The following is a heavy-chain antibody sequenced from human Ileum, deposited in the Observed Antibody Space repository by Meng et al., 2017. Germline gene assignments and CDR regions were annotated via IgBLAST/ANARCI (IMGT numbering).Heavy chain of an antibody. Sequence: GGSLRLSCAASGFTFSNYGFSWVRQAPGKGLEWVSGISGSGRNTYYADSVKGRFSISRDNSKNTLYLQMNSLRVEDTAVYYCAKASDFGFGSNNYWGQGTLVTVSS. CDR1: GFTFSNYG. J-gene: IGHJ4*02. V-gene: IGHV3-23*01. CDR3: AKASDFGFGSNNY. D-gene: IGHD1/OR15-1a*01. CDR2: ISGSGRNT.